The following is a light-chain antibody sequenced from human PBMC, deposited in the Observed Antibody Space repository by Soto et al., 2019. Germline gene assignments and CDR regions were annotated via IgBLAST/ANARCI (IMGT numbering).Light chain of an antibody. V-gene: IGLV2-8*01. CDR3: SFYAGRNTGV. CDR2: EVT. J-gene: IGLJ1*01. Sequence: QSVLTQPPSASGSPGQSVTISCTGTSSDVGGYKFVSWYQQHPGKAPKLLIYEVTQRPSGVPDRFSGSKSGNTASLTVSGLQAEDEADYYCSFYAGRNTGVFGTGTKLTVL. CDR1: SSDVGGYKF.